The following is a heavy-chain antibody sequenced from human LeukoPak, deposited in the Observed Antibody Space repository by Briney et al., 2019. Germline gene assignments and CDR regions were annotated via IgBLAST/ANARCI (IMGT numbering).Heavy chain of an antibody. CDR1: EFDFFSYG. D-gene: IGHD2-21*02. CDR3: ARELPREVTLDY. J-gene: IGHJ4*01. V-gene: IGHV3-74*01. CDR2: IFSDGTTT. Sequence: GGSLRLSCVASEFDFFSYGMQWVRQAPGKGLVWVSRIFSDGTTTSYADSVKGRFTISRDNAKNTLYLQMNSLRAEDTAVYYCARELPREVTLDYWGQGTLVTVSP.